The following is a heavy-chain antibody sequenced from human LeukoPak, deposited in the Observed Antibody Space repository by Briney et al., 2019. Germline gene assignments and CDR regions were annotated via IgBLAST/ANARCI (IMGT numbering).Heavy chain of an antibody. Sequence: GGSLRLSCAASGFTFSSYGMHWVRQAPVKGLEWVAFIRYDGSNKYYADSVKGRFTISRDNSKNTLYLQMNSLRAEDTAVYYCAKAEGITMIVVVITPFDYWGQGTLVTVSS. V-gene: IGHV3-30*02. CDR1: GFTFSSYG. D-gene: IGHD3-22*01. J-gene: IGHJ4*02. CDR3: AKAEGITMIVVVITPFDY. CDR2: IRYDGSNK.